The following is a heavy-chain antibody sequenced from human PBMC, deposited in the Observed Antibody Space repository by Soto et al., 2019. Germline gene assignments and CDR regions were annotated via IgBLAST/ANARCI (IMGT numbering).Heavy chain of an antibody. J-gene: IGHJ4*02. D-gene: IGHD1-26*01. V-gene: IGHV1-2*02. CDR2: ISPQTGGR. CDR3: GRGRSGELVIFY. Sequence: QVQLVQSGAELKKPGASVKVSCKGSGYTFTGYYIHWVRQTPGQGPEWMGEISPQTGGRKYAQKYQGRVTMTRDTSITTVYMELSNLSPDDTAVYYCGRGRSGELVIFYWGQGTLVTVSS. CDR1: GYTFTGYY.